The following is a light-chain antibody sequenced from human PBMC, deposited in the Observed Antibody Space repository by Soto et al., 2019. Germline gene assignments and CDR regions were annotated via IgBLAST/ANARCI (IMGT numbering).Light chain of an antibody. Sequence: EIVLTQSPGILSLSPGERATLSCRASQSVSSSYLAWYQQKPGQAPRLLIYGASNSATGIPDRFSASGSKTNFTLTISRLEPEDFAVYYCQQYGSSHQYTFGQGTKLEIK. CDR2: GAS. V-gene: IGKV3-20*01. CDR3: QQYGSSHQYT. CDR1: QSVSSSY. J-gene: IGKJ2*01.